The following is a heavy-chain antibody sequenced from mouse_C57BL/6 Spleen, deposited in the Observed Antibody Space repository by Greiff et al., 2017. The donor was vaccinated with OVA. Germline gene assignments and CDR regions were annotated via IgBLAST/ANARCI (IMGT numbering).Heavy chain of an antibody. D-gene: IGHD2-1*01. Sequence: QVQLQQPGAELVKPGASVKMSCKASGYTFTSYWITWVKQRPGQGLEWIGDIYPGSGSTNYNEKFKSKATLTVDTSSSTAYMQLSSLTSEDSAVYYCARFGGSTAKGYYFDYWGQGTTLTVSS. J-gene: IGHJ2*01. CDR3: ARFGGSTAKGYYFDY. CDR1: GYTFTSYW. CDR2: IYPGSGST. V-gene: IGHV1-55*01.